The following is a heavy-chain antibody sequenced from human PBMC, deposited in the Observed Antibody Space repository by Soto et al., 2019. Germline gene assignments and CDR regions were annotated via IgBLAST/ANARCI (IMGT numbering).Heavy chain of an antibody. CDR3: ARGTEPAAIRWFDP. D-gene: IGHD2-2*01. CDR1: GYTFTSYD. CDR2: ISAYNGNT. J-gene: IGHJ5*02. V-gene: IGHV1-18*01. Sequence: EASVKVSCKSSGYTFTSYDVNWVRQAPGQGLEWMGWISAYNGNTNYAQKLQGRVTMTTDTSTTTAYMELRSLRSDDTAVYYCARGTEPAAIRWFDPWGQGTQVTVSS.